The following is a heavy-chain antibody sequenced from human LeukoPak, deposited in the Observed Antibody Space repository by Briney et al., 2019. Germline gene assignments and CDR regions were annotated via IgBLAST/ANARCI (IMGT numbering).Heavy chain of an antibody. CDR2: ISYDGTNK. J-gene: IGHJ4*02. CDR3: ARGFVLGAAKNYFDY. V-gene: IGHV3-30-3*01. D-gene: IGHD2-21*02. Sequence: PGRSLRLSCAASGFTFTNYALHWVRQAPGKGLEWVAVISYDGTNKYYADSVKGRFTISRDNSKNTLSPQMNSLRAEDTALYYCARGFVLGAAKNYFDYWGQGALVTVSS. CDR1: GFTFTNYA.